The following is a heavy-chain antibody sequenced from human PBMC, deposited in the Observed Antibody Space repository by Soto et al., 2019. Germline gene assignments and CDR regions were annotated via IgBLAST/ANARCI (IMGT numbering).Heavy chain of an antibody. J-gene: IGHJ4*01. Sequence: GGSLRLSCAASGFTFRTYWMSWVRQAQGKGLEWVANIKPDGSQKWYVDSVKGRFTISADIAENSVILQMNSLRDEDSAVYFCVRDRDLYRDMFHADLWGQGTLVTVSS. D-gene: IGHD3-10*02. CDR3: VRDRDLYRDMFHADL. CDR2: IKPDGSQK. V-gene: IGHV3-7*01. CDR1: GFTFRTYW.